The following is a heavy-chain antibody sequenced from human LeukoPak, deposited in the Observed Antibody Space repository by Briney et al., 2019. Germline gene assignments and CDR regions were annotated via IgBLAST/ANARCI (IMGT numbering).Heavy chain of an antibody. Sequence: PGGSLRLSCAASGFTFSSYEMNWVRQAPGKGLEWVSYISSSGSTIYYADSVKGRFTISRDNAKNSLYLQTNSLRAEDTAVYYCAILMVRGAYGMDVWGKGTTVTVSS. D-gene: IGHD3-10*01. CDR3: AILMVRGAYGMDV. J-gene: IGHJ6*04. CDR1: GFTFSSYE. CDR2: ISSSGSTI. V-gene: IGHV3-48*03.